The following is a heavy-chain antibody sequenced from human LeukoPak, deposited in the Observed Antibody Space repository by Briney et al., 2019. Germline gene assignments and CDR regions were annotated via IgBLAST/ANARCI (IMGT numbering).Heavy chain of an antibody. CDR3: ARRRGPITMVRGVIFAFDI. D-gene: IGHD3-10*01. CDR1: GGSLSGFY. V-gene: IGHV4-34*01. Sequence: PSETLSLTCAVYGGSLSGFYWNWIRQPPGKGLEWIGEINHSGSTNYNPSLKSRVTISVDTSKNQFSLKLSSVTAADTAVYYCARRRGPITMVRGVIFAFDIWGQGTMVTVSS. J-gene: IGHJ3*02. CDR2: INHSGST.